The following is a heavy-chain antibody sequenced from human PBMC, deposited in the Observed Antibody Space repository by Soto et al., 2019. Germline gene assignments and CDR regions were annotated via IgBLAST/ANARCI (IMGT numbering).Heavy chain of an antibody. D-gene: IGHD4-17*01. CDR3: AREKEDDSGDYNAFDI. Sequence: SETLSLTCTVSGDSINNGDCYWSWLRQLPGKGLEWIGYIYYSGSKYYNPSLKSRVPMSVDTSKNHFSLNLTSVTAADTAVYYCAREKEDDSGDYNAFDIWGQGTVVTVSS. CDR2: IYYSGSK. V-gene: IGHV4-30-4*01. CDR1: GDSINNGDCY. J-gene: IGHJ3*02.